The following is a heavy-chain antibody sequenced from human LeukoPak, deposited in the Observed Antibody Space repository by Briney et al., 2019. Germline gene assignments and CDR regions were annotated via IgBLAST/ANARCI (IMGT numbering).Heavy chain of an antibody. CDR1: GYTFTGYY. CDR2: INPNHGDT. D-gene: IGHD6-19*01. J-gene: IGHJ4*02. Sequence: ASVKVSCKASGYTFTGYYMHWVRQAPGQGLEWMGWINPNHGDTNYAQKFQGRVTMTRDTSISTAYMELSRLRSDDTAVYYCASLNIAVAGRVDDWGQGTLLTVSP. CDR3: ASLNIAVAGRVDD. V-gene: IGHV1-2*02.